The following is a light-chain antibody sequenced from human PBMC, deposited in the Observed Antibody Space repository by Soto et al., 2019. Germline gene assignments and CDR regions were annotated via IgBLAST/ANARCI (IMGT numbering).Light chain of an antibody. CDR3: QQYNSYSPAT. CDR1: QSISNW. V-gene: IGKV1-5*03. CDR2: KAS. J-gene: IGKJ1*01. Sequence: DIQMTQSPSTLSAYVGDRVTITCRASQSISNWLAWYQQKPGKAPKLLIYKASSLESGVPSRFSGSGSGTEFTLTISSLQPDDFATYYCQQYNSYSPATFGHGTKVHIK.